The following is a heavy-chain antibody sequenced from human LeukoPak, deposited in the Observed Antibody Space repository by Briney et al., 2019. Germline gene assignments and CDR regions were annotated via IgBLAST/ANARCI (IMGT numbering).Heavy chain of an antibody. Sequence: GGSLRLPCVASGFSFSSYSIHWVRRVPGKGLEWVAVMSVDGISQYYADSVKGRFTISRDNSKNTLYLQMNSLRAEDTAVYYCARGINLVWNYYYGMDVWGQGTTVTVSS. CDR1: GFSFSSYS. CDR3: ARGINLVWNYYYGMDV. V-gene: IGHV3-30-3*01. CDR2: MSVDGISQ. J-gene: IGHJ6*02. D-gene: IGHD3/OR15-3a*01.